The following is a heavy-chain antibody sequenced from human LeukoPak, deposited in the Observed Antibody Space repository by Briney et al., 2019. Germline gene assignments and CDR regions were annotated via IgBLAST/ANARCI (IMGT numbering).Heavy chain of an antibody. Sequence: ASEKVSCKASGYTFTNYYMHWVRQAPGQGLEWMGIINPSGGSTGYAQKFQGRFTMTRDTSTTTVYMELSSLRSEDTAVYYCARDREEGYNSYYFDSWGQGTLVIVSS. V-gene: IGHV1-46*01. D-gene: IGHD5-24*01. CDR1: GYTFTNYY. CDR3: ARDREEGYNSYYFDS. J-gene: IGHJ4*02. CDR2: INPSGGST.